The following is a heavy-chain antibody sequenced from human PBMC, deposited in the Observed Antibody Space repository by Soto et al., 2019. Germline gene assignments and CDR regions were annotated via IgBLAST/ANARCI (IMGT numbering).Heavy chain of an antibody. CDR3: ARGGQYNSSWWDWFDP. CDR2: MNPNSGNT. D-gene: IGHD6-13*01. V-gene: IGHV1-8*01. CDR1: GYTFTSYD. J-gene: IGHJ5*02. Sequence: ASVKFSCKASGYTFTSYDINWVRQATGQGLEWMGWMNPNSGNTGYAQKFQGRVTMTRNTSISTAYMELSSLRSEDTAVYYCARGGQYNSSWWDWFDPWGQGTLVTVSS.